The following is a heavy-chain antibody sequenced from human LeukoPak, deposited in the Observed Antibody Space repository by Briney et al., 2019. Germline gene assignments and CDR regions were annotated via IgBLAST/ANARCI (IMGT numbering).Heavy chain of an antibody. CDR2: ISGSGGST. J-gene: IGHJ4*02. CDR3: AKAVTMVRGVIY. Sequence: GGSPRLSCAASGFTFSSYAMSWVRQAPGKGLEWVSAISGSGGSTYYADSVKGRFTISRDNSKNTLYLQMNSLRAEDTAVYYCAKAVTMVRGVIYWGQGTLVTVSS. V-gene: IGHV3-23*01. D-gene: IGHD3-10*01. CDR1: GFTFSSYA.